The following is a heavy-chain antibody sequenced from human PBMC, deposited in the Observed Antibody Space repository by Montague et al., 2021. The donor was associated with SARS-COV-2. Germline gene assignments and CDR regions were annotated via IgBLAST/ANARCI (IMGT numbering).Heavy chain of an antibody. J-gene: IGHJ6*02. CDR2: IYYSGST. V-gene: IGHV4-59*01. D-gene: IGHD6-19*01. CDR3: AGRPTPSYSSGWYLFYYAMDV. CDR1: GGSINSYY. Sequence: SETLSLTCAVSGGSINSYYWSWIRQPPGKGPEWIGYIYYSGSTIYNPSLKSRVTISIDTSKNQFSLKLNSVTAADTAVCYCAGRPTPSYSSGWYLFYYAMDVWGQGTTVTVSS.